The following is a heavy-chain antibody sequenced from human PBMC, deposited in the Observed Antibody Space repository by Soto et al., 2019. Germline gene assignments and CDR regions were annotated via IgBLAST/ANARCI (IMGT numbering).Heavy chain of an antibody. J-gene: IGHJ4*02. CDR3: ARVGENVVVPRFDY. V-gene: IGHV3-11*05. D-gene: IGHD2-21*01. CDR2: ISSSSSYT. CDR1: GFTFSDYY. Sequence: GGSLRLSCAASGFTFSDYYMSWIRQAPGKGLEWVSYISSSSSYTNYADSVKGRFTISRDNAKNSLYLQMNSLRAEDTAVYYCARVGENVVVPRFDYWGQGTLVTVSS.